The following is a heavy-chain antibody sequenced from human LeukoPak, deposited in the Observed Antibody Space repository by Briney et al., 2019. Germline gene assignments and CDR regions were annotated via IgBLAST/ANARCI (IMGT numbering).Heavy chain of an antibody. V-gene: IGHV1-46*01. CDR1: GYTFTGYY. Sequence: ASVKVSCKASGYTFTGYYMHWVRQAPGQGLEWMGLINPSGGSTDYAHKLQRRVTMTRDMSTSTVYMELSSLRSEDAAVYYCARGSAVRGWDDYSGYYPTFDYWGQGTLVTVSS. CDR2: INPSGGST. J-gene: IGHJ4*02. CDR3: ARGSAVRGWDDYSGYYPTFDY. D-gene: IGHD3-22*01.